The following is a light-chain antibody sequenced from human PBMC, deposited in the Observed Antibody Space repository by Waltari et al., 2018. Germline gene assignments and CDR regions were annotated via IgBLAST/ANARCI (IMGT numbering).Light chain of an antibody. CDR1: SGSVSFTHS. J-gene: IGLJ3*02. Sequence: QTVVTHEPSFSVSPGGTVTLTCGLPSGSVSFTHSPSWYQQTPDQPPRTLIYSTNTRSSGVPDRFSCSILGDKAALTITGAQADDEAAYYCVLYMSRDILFGGGTKLTVL. V-gene: IGLV8-61*01. CDR3: VLYMSRDIL. CDR2: STN.